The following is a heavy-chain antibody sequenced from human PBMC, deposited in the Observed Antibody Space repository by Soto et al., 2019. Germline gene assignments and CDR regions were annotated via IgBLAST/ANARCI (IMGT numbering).Heavy chain of an antibody. Sequence: TLSLTCAVSGGSISSGDYSWSWIRQPPGKGLEWIGYIYHSGNTYSNPSLKSRVTISVDRSKNQFSLKLSSVTAADTAVYYCARGDYYGSKNYYNWFAPWGQGTLVTVSS. CDR2: IYHSGNT. CDR1: GGSISSGDYS. J-gene: IGHJ5*02. D-gene: IGHD3-10*01. V-gene: IGHV4-30-2*01. CDR3: ARGDYYGSKNYYNWFAP.